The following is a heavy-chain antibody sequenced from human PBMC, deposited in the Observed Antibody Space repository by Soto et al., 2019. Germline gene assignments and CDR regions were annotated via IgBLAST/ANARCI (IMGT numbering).Heavy chain of an antibody. D-gene: IGHD2-15*01. V-gene: IGHV3-30*18. CDR1: GFTFSSYG. Sequence: GGSLRLSCAASGFTFSSYGMHWVRQAPGKGLEWVAFISYDGSNKYYADSVKGRFTISRDNSKNTLYLHMNSLRAEDTAVYYCAKDTVVVVAATEVRHYYYGMDVWGQGTTVTVSS. CDR3: AKDTVVVVAATEVRHYYYGMDV. CDR2: ISYDGSNK. J-gene: IGHJ6*02.